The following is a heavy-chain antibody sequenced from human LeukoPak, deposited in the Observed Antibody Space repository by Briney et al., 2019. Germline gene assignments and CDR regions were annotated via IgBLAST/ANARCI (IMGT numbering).Heavy chain of an antibody. J-gene: IGHJ5*02. V-gene: IGHV4-59*01. CDR3: ARISSNYGSGSYEDWFDP. Sequence: PSETLSLTCAVSGGSIGSYYWSWIRQPPGKGLEWIGYIYYSGSTNYNPSLKSRVTISVDTSKNQFSLKLSSVTAADTAVYYCARISSNYGSGSYEDWFDPWGQGTLVTVSS. D-gene: IGHD3-10*01. CDR2: IYYSGST. CDR1: GGSIGSYY.